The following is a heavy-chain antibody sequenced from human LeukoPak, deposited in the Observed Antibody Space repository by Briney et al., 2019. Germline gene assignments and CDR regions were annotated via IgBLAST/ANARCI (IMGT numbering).Heavy chain of an antibody. CDR3: AKDICGGDCYPNGGY. D-gene: IGHD2-21*01. CDR2: IPYDGSNK. V-gene: IGHV3-30*02. CDR1: GFTFSNYG. Sequence: GGSLRLSCGASGFTFSNYGMHWVRQAPGKGLEWVAFIPYDGSNKYYADSLKGRFTTSRDNSKDTLYLQMNSLRAEDTAIYYCAKDICGGDCYPNGGYWGQGTLVTVSS. J-gene: IGHJ4*02.